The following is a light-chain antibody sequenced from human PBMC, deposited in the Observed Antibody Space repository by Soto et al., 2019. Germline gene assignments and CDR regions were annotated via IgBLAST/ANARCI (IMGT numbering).Light chain of an antibody. CDR3: HQYGNSPQT. V-gene: IGKV3-20*01. Sequence: IVLTQSPGTLSLSPGERATLTCRASQRVSSSYLAWYQQKPGQAPRLLMYAAASRATGIPDRFSGSGSGTDFTLTISRLEPEDFGVYYCHQYGNSPQTFGQGTKVDIK. CDR2: AAA. J-gene: IGKJ1*01. CDR1: QRVSSSY.